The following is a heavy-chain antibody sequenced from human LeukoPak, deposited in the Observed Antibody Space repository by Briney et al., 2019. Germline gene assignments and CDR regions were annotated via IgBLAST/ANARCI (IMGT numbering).Heavy chain of an antibody. CDR3: ARFGVDYDMDV. D-gene: IGHD3-16*01. Sequence: SETLSLTCTVSGGSISGHYWTWIRQPPGKGLEWIGQIHYTGKPDYNPSLKSRITISVDTSKNQVSLQVSSVTAADSAIYYCARFGVDYDMDVWGHGTTVTVFS. CDR2: IHYTGKP. CDR1: GGSISGHY. J-gene: IGHJ6*02. V-gene: IGHV4-59*11.